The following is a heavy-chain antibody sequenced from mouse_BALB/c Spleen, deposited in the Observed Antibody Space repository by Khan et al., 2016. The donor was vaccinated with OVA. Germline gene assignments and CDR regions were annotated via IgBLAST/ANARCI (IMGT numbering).Heavy chain of an antibody. Sequence: QVQLQQSGAELVKPGASVRLSCKASGYTFTSYYLYWVKQRPGQSLEWIGDINPSNGGTNFNEKFKTKATLTVDKSSSTAYMQLSSLTSEDSAVYYCTRSGYGAFAYWGQGTLVTVSA. CDR2: INPSNGGT. V-gene: IGHV1S81*02. D-gene: IGHD1-1*02. CDR1: GYTFTSYY. J-gene: IGHJ3*01. CDR3: TRSGYGAFAY.